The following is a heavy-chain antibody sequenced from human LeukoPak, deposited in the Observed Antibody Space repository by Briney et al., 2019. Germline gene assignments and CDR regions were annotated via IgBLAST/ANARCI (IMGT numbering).Heavy chain of an antibody. CDR2: IRYDGSNK. J-gene: IGHJ4*02. CDR1: GFTFSSYG. V-gene: IGHV3-30*02. D-gene: IGHD2-2*01. CDR3: AKEDCSSTSCLGFY. Sequence: GGSLRLSCAASGFTFSSYGMHWVRQAPGKGLEWVAVIRYDGSNKYYADSVKGRFTISRDNSKNTLYLQMNSLRAEDTAVYYCAKEDCSSTSCLGFYWGQGTLVTVSS.